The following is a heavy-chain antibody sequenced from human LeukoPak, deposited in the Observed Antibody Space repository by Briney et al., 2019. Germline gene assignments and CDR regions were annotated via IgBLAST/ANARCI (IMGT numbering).Heavy chain of an antibody. V-gene: IGHV3-48*04. CDR3: ARDYGGSSPFDY. CDR2: ISSSDSTI. Sequence: LPGGSLRLSCAASGVTFSSYSMHWVRQAPGKGLEWVSYISSSDSTIYYADSVKGRFTISRDNAKNSLYLQMNSLRAEDTAVYYCARDYGGSSPFDYWGQGTLVTVSS. D-gene: IGHD4-23*01. CDR1: GVTFSSYS. J-gene: IGHJ4*02.